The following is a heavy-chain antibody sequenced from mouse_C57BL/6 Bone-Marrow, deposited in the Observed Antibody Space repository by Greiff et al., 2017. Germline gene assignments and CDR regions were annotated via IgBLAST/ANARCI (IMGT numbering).Heavy chain of an antibody. Sequence: DVMLVESGGGLVKPGGSLKLSCAASGFTFSDYGMHWVRQAPEKGLEWVAYISSGSSTIYYADTVKGRFTISRDNAKNTLFLQMTSLRSEDTAMYYCARRRRGYAMDYWGQGTSVTVSS. CDR3: ARRRRGYAMDY. J-gene: IGHJ4*01. V-gene: IGHV5-17*01. CDR2: ISSGSSTI. CDR1: GFTFSDYG.